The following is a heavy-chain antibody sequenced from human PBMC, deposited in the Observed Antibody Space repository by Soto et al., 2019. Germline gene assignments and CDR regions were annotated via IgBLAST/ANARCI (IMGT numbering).Heavy chain of an antibody. J-gene: IGHJ4*02. CDR3: ARKEAVAAHAPLDY. D-gene: IGHD6-19*01. V-gene: IGHV3-21*01. CDR1: GFTFSTYI. CDR2: ISSRSTYI. Sequence: EVQLVESGGVLVKPGGSLRLSCAASGFTFSTYIMNWVRQAPGKGLEWVSSISSRSTYINYADSVKGRFTISRDNAKNSLYLQMNSLRAEDTAVYYCARKEAVAAHAPLDYWGQGTLVTVSS.